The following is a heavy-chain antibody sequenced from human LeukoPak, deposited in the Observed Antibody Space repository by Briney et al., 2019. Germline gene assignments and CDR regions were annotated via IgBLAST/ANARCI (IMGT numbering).Heavy chain of an antibody. J-gene: IGHJ4*02. CDR2: ISGSGDNT. D-gene: IGHD3-22*01. V-gene: IGHV3-23*01. Sequence: PGGSLRLSCAASGLTFSSHWMYWVRQAPGKGLEWVSGISGSGDNTYYADSVKGRFTISRDNSKNTLYVQVNSLGTEDTAAYYCAKGSYYDSSGSFYFDYWGQGTLVTVSS. CDR3: AKGSYYDSSGSFYFDY. CDR1: GLTFSSHW.